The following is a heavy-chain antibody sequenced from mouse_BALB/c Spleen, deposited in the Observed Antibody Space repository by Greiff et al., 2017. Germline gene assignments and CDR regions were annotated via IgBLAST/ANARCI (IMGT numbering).Heavy chain of an antibody. D-gene: IGHD2-1*01. CDR1: GFTFSNYW. V-gene: IGHV6-6*02. CDR3: TRHYGNSYYYAMDY. J-gene: IGHJ4*01. Sequence: EVKVEESGGGLVQPGGSMKLSCVASGFTFSNYWMNWVRQSPEKGLEWVAEIRLKSNNYATHYAESVKGRFTISRDDSKSSVYLQMNNLRAEDTGIYYCTRHYGNSYYYAMDYWGQGTSVTVSS. CDR2: IRLKSNNYAT.